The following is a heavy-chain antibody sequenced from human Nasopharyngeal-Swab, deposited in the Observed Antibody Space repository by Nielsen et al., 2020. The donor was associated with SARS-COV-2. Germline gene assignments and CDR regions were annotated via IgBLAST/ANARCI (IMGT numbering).Heavy chain of an antibody. D-gene: IGHD3-10*01. CDR1: GFTFSDYY. Sequence: SCAASGFTFSDYYMSWIRQAPGKGLEWVSYISSSGSTIYYADSVKGRFTISRDNAKNSLYLQMNSLRAEDTAVYYCASARDYYGSGSYDYWGQGTLVTVSS. CDR2: ISSSGSTI. V-gene: IGHV3-11*01. CDR3: ASARDYYGSGSYDY. J-gene: IGHJ4*02.